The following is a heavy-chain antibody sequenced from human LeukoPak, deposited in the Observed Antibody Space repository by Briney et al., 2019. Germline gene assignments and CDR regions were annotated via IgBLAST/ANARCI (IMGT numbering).Heavy chain of an antibody. V-gene: IGHV1-46*01. CDR3: ARVGAQDYGDGLDY. CDR1: GYTFTSYY. D-gene: IGHD4-17*01. CDR2: INPSGGST. J-gene: IGHJ4*02. Sequence: GASVKVSCKASGYTFTSYYMHWVRQAPGQGLEWMGIINPSGGSTSYAQKFQGWVTMTRDTSISTAYMELSRLRSDDTAVYYCARVGAQDYGDGLDYWGQGTLVTVSS.